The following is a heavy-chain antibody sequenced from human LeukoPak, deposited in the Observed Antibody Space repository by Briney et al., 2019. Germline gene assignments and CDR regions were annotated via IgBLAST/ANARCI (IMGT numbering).Heavy chain of an antibody. CDR1: GYTFTAYY. Sequence: ASVKVSCKASGYTFTAYYMHWVRQAPGQGLEWMGWISAYNGNTNYAQKLQGRVTMTTDTSTSTAYMELRSLRSDDTAVYYCARDATYYYDSSGYYIGYYWGQGTLVTVSS. V-gene: IGHV1-18*01. J-gene: IGHJ4*02. CDR2: ISAYNGNT. CDR3: ARDATYYYDSSGYYIGYY. D-gene: IGHD3-22*01.